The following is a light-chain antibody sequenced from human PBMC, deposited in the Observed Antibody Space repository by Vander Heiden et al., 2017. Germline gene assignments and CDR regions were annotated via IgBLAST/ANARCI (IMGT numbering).Light chain of an antibody. CDR3: AAWDDNLNGLYV. V-gene: IGLV1-44*01. Sequence: QSVLTQPPPASGPPGQRVTISCSGSSSNIGSNSVSWYQRLPGTAPKLLIYIDNQRPSGVPDRFSGSKSGTSASLAISGLQSEDEAEYFCAAWDDNLNGLYVFGTGTKVTVL. CDR1: SSNIGSNS. CDR2: IDN. J-gene: IGLJ1*01.